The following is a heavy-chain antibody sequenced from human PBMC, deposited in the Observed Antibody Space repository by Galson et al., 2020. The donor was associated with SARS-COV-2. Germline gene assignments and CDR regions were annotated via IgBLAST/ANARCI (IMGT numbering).Heavy chain of an antibody. CDR2: IYWDDDK. J-gene: IGHJ4*02. V-gene: IGHV2-5*02. CDR1: GFSLNTSGVG. CDR3: AHRSVPARPFDY. D-gene: IGHD6-6*01. Sequence: KMSGPTLVKPTQTLTLTCTFSGFSLNTSGVGVGWIRHPPGKALEWLTLIYWDDDKRYSPSRKSRLTITKDTSKNQVVLTMTNMDPVDTATYYCAHRSVPARPFDYWGQGTLVTVSS.